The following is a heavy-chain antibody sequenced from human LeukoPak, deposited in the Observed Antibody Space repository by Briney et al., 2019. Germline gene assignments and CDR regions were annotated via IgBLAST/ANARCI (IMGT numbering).Heavy chain of an antibody. CDR1: GFTVSSNY. CDR2: ISGSGGST. Sequence: GGSLRLSXAASGFTVSSNYMSWVRQAPGKGLEWVSAISGSGGSTYYADSVKGRFTISRDNSKNTLYLQMNSLRAEDTAVYYCAKRYSGYEFDPWGQGTLVTVSS. V-gene: IGHV3-23*01. CDR3: AKRYSGYEFDP. J-gene: IGHJ5*02. D-gene: IGHD5-12*01.